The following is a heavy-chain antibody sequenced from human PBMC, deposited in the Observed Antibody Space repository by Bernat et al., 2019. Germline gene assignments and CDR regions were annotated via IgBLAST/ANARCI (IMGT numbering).Heavy chain of an antibody. J-gene: IGHJ3*02. Sequence: QVQLVESGGGAVQPGRSLRLSCAASGFSFSGYGMHWVRQAPGKGLEWVALISYDGSNQYYTDSVKGRFTISRDNSKNTLYLQMNSLRAEDTAVYYCASQFVPRGAFDIWGQGTMVTVSS. D-gene: IGHD3-10*01. V-gene: IGHV3-30*03. CDR1: GFSFSGYG. CDR3: ASQFVPRGAFDI. CDR2: ISYDGSNQ.